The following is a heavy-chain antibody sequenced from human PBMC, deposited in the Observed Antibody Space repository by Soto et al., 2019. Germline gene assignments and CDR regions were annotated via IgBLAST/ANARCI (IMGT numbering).Heavy chain of an antibody. CDR3: AGGGVRGVITRTRDYYGMDV. CDR2: IYPGDSDT. J-gene: IGHJ6*02. D-gene: IGHD3-10*01. CDR1: GYSFTNYW. V-gene: IGHV5-51*01. Sequence: GESLKISCKGSGYSFTNYWIGWVRQMPGKGLEWMGIIYPGDSDTRYSPSFQGQVTISADKSISTAYLQWGSLKASDTAMYYCAGGGVRGVITRTRDYYGMDVWGQGTTVTVSS.